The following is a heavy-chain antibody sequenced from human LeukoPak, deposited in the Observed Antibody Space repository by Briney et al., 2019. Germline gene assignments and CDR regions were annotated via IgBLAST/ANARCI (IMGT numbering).Heavy chain of an antibody. CDR3: AREAGVVVPAATI. V-gene: IGHV4-61*02. Sequence: PSQTLSLTCTVSGGSISSGSYYWSWLRQPAGKGLEWIGRIYTSGSTNYNPSLKSRVTISVDTSKNQFSLKLSSVTAADTAVYYCAREAGVVVPAATIWGQGTLVTVSS. CDR2: IYTSGST. D-gene: IGHD2-2*01. J-gene: IGHJ4*02. CDR1: GGSISSGSYY.